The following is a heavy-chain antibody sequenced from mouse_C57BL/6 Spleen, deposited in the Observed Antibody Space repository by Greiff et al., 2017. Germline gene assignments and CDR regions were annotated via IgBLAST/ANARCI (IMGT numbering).Heavy chain of an antibody. V-gene: IGHV1-53*01. CDR1: GYTFTSYW. D-gene: IGHD2-5*01. Sequence: QVQLKQPGTELVKPGASVKLSCKASGYTFTSYWMHWVKQRPGQGLEWIGNINPSNGGTNYNEKFKSKATLTVDKSSSTAYMQLSSLTSEDSAVYCCALGDYSNFYAMDYWGQGTSVTVSS. J-gene: IGHJ4*01. CDR2: INPSNGGT. CDR3: ALGDYSNFYAMDY.